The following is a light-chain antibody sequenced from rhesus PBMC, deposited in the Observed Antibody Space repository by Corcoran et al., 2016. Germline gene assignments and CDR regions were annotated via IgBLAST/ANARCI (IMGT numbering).Light chain of an antibody. V-gene: IGKV1-32*01. CDR1: QGISSY. Sequence: DIQMTQSPSSLSVSVGDRVTITCRASQGISSYLNWYQQKPGKAPKLLIKYTNLLESGVPSRFSGSGSGTEFTLTISSLQPEDFATYYCQQYNSLPWTFGQGTKVEIK. CDR3: QQYNSLPWT. CDR2: YTN. J-gene: IGKJ1*01.